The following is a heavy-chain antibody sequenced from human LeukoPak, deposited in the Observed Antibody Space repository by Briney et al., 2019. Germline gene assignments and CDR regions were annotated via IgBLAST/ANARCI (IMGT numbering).Heavy chain of an antibody. CDR2: MYTGGTT. V-gene: IGHV3-53*01. J-gene: IGHJ4*02. CDR3: AKDEATSGAGLAS. Sequence: PGGSLRLSCAASGFTVSGTHMSWVRQAPGKGLEWVSAMYTGGTTYYADSVKGRFTISRDNSRNTLFLHMNSLRADDTAVYYCAKDEATSGAGLASWGQGTLVTVSS. CDR1: GFTVSGTH. D-gene: IGHD7-27*01.